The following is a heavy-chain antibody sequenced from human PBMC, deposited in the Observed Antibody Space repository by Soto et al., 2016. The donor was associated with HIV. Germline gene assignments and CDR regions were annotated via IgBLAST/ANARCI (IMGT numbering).Heavy chain of an antibody. D-gene: IGHD2-8*01. V-gene: IGHV4-59*01. CDR2: IYYSGST. CDR1: GGSISSYY. J-gene: IGHJ4*02. CDR3: ARAGKWTTNPVPNGFDY. Sequence: VQLQESGPGLVNPSETLSLTCTVSGGSISSYYWTWIRQPPGKGLEWIGYIYYSGSTNYNPSLKSRVTISVDTSKNQFSLKLNSVTAADTAVYYCARAGKWTTNPVPNGFDYVGPGDALVTVSS.